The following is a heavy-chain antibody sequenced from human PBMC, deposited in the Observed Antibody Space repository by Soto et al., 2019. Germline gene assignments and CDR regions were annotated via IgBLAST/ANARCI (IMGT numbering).Heavy chain of an antibody. CDR3: ARAGYTGDAFDI. V-gene: IGHV1-2*04. CDR2: INPNSGGT. J-gene: IGHJ3*02. Sequence: ASVKVSCKASGYTFTGYYMHWVRQAPGQGLEWMGWINPNSGGTNYAQKFQGWVTMIRDTSISTAYMELSRLRSDDTAVYYCARAGYTGDAFDIWGQGTMVTVSS. CDR1: GYTFTGYY. D-gene: IGHD1-1*01.